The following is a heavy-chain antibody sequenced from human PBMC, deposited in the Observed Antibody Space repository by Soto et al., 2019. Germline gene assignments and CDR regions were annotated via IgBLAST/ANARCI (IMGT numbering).Heavy chain of an antibody. J-gene: IGHJ4*02. CDR1: GYTFTGYY. Sequence: QVQLVQSGAEVKKPGASVKVSCKASGYTFTGYYMHWVRQAPGQGLEWMGWINHHSGGTNYAQKFQGRVTMTRDTSFSTAYMELSRLRSDDSAVYFCARGIAVAGTFDYWGQGTLVTVSS. V-gene: IGHV1-2*02. D-gene: IGHD6-19*01. CDR2: INHHSGGT. CDR3: ARGIAVAGTFDY.